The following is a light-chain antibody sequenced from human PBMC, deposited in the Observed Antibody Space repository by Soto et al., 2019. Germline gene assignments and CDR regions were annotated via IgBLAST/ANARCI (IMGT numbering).Light chain of an antibody. J-gene: IGLJ3*02. CDR1: SSDVGGHNY. Sequence: QTVVTQPRSVSGSPGQSVTISCTGTSSDVGGHNYVSWYQQHPDKAPKLIIFDVTKRPSGVPDRFSASKSGSTASLTISGLQAEDESDYYCCSYAGSYTWVFGGGTKVTVL. CDR3: CSYAGSYTWV. V-gene: IGLV2-11*01. CDR2: DVT.